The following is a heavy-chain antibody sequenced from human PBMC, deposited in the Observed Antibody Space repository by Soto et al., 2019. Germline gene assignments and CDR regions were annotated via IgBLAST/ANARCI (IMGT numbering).Heavy chain of an antibody. CDR1: EFTFSSYG. Sequence: QVQLVESGGGVVQPGRSLRLSCAASEFTFSSYGMHWVRQAPGKGLEWVAVIWYDGSNKYHADSVKGRFTISRDNSKNTLYLQMNSLRAEDTAVYYCARLPFPQSRSYYGMDVWGQGTTVTVSS. J-gene: IGHJ6*02. CDR2: IWYDGSNK. CDR3: ARLPFPQSRSYYGMDV. V-gene: IGHV3-33*01.